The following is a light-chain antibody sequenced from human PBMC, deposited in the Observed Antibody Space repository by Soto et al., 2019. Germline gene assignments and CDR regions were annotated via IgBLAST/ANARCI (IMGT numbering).Light chain of an antibody. Sequence: QSALTQPASVSGSPGQSITISCTGTSSDVGGYNYVSWYQQHPGKAPKLMIYDVSSRPSGVSNRFSGSKSGNTASLTISGLQAEDEADYYCNSYTSSSTGVFGGGTKVTVL. CDR3: NSYTSSSTGV. J-gene: IGLJ2*01. CDR1: SSDVGGYNY. V-gene: IGLV2-14*03. CDR2: DVS.